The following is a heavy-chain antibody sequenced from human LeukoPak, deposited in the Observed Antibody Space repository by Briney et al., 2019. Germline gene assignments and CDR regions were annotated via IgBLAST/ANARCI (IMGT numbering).Heavy chain of an antibody. V-gene: IGHV1-69*04. CDR3: ARIRRYSGSYDMGY. Sequence: ASVKVSCKASGGTFSSYAISWVRQAPGQGLEWMGRIIPILGIANYAQKFQGRVTITADKSTSTAYTELSSLRSEDTAVYYCARIRRYSGSYDMGYWGQGTLVTVSS. CDR2: IIPILGIA. CDR1: GGTFSSYA. D-gene: IGHD1-26*01. J-gene: IGHJ4*02.